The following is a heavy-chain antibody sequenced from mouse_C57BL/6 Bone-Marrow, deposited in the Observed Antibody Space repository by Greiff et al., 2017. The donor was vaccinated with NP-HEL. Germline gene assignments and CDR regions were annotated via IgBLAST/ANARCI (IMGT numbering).Heavy chain of an antibody. CDR2: IRSKSNNYAT. CDR1: GFSFNTYA. V-gene: IGHV10-1*01. D-gene: IGHD1-1*02. J-gene: IGHJ3*01. CDR3: VRRGRWGAY. Sequence: EVKLVESGGGLVQPKGSLKLSCAASGFSFNTYAMNWVRQAPGKGLEWVARIRSKSNNYATYYADSVKDRFTISRDDSESMLYLQMNNLKTEDTAMYYCVRRGRWGAYWGQGTLVTVSA.